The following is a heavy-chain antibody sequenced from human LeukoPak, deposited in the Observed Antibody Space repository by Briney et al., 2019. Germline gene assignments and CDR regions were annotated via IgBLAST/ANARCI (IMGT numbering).Heavy chain of an antibody. CDR1: GGSISSSSYY. CDR2: IYYSGST. J-gene: IGHJ3*02. CDR3: EVVYGSDAFDI. Sequence: SETLSLTCTVPGGSISSSSYYWGWIRQPPGKGLEWIGSIYYSGSTYYNPSLKSRVTISVDTSKNQFSLKLSSVTAADTAVYYCEVVYGSDAFDIWGQGTMVTVSS. V-gene: IGHV4-39*01. D-gene: IGHD3-10*01.